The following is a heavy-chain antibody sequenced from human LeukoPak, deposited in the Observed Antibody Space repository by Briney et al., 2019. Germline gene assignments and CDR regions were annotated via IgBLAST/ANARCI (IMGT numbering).Heavy chain of an antibody. CDR3: ASRTYDFPLDY. Sequence: SQTLSLTCTVSGGSISSGGYYWSWIRQPPGKGLEWIGYIYHSGSTYYNPSLKSRVTISVDRSKNQFSLKLSSVTAADTAVYYCASRTYDFPLDYWGQGTLVTVSS. V-gene: IGHV4-30-2*01. CDR1: GGSISSGGYY. D-gene: IGHD3-3*01. J-gene: IGHJ4*02. CDR2: IYHSGST.